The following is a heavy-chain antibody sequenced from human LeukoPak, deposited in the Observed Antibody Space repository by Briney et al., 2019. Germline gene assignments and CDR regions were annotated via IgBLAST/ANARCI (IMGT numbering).Heavy chain of an antibody. CDR3: ANQGRTSSDYLYFYMDV. CDR2: IVPMSGTT. V-gene: IGHV1-69*05. Sequence: SSVKVSCEASGGTFSRYIINWVRQAPGQGLEWVGRIVPMSGTTNYAQKFQGRVTITRDEFTTTAYMELSSLSSEDTAVYYCANQGRTSSDYLYFYMDVWGKGTTVTVSS. J-gene: IGHJ6*03. D-gene: IGHD6-6*01. CDR1: GGTFSRYI.